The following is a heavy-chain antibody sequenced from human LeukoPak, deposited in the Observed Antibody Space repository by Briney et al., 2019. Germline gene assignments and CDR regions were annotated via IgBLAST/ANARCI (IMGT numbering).Heavy chain of an antibody. CDR1: GFTFSNYW. Sequence: GGSLRLSCAASGFTFSNYWMTWVRQAPGKGLEWVADIKQDGSEKLYVNSVRGRFTISRDNAKMSLFLQMNSLRAEDTGVYYCARDNGVVHGVYYMDVWGKGTTVTVS. D-gene: IGHD3-3*01. CDR3: ARDNGVVHGVYYMDV. V-gene: IGHV3-7*01. CDR2: IKQDGSEK. J-gene: IGHJ6*03.